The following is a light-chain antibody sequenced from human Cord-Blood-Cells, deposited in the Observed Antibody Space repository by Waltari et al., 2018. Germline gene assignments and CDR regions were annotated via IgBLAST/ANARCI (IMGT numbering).Light chain of an antibody. CDR2: DVS. Sequence: QSALTQPRSVSGSPGQSVTISCTGTSSDVGGYNYVSWYQQHPGKAPKLMIYDVSKRPSGVPDRVSGSKSGNTASLTISGLQAEDEADYYCCSYAGRVFGGGTKLTVL. J-gene: IGLJ3*02. CDR3: CSYAGRV. V-gene: IGLV2-11*01. CDR1: SSDVGGYNY.